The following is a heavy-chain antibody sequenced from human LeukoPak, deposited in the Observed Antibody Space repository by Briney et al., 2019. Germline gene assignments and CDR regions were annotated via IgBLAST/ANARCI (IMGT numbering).Heavy chain of an antibody. J-gene: IGHJ5*02. CDR2: INPSGGST. Sequence: ASVKVSCKASGYTFASYYMHWVRQAPGQGLEWMGIINPSGGSTSYAQKFQGRVTVTRDTSTSTVYMELSSLRSEDTAVYYCAREARNGSGYYSEGFDPWGQGTLVTVSS. CDR3: AREARNGSGYYSEGFDP. V-gene: IGHV1-46*01. D-gene: IGHD3-22*01. CDR1: GYTFASYY.